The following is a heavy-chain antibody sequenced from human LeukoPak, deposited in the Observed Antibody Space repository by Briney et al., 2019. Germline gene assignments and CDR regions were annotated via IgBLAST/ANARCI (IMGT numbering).Heavy chain of an antibody. CDR1: GYTFTGYY. V-gene: IGHV1-2*04. Sequence: ASVKVSCKASGYTFTGYYMHWVRQAPGQGLEWMGWINPNSGGTNYAQKFQGWVTMTRDTSISTAYMELSRLRSDDTAVYYCARGEFEVITTSPEYFQHWGQGTLVTVSS. J-gene: IGHJ1*01. CDR2: INPNSGGT. D-gene: IGHD3-22*01. CDR3: ARGEFEVITTSPEYFQH.